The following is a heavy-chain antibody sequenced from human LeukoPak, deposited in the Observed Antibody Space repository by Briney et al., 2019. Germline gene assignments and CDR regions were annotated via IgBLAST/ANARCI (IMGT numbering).Heavy chain of an antibody. CDR3: AKEIYHDSTGPQY. V-gene: IGHV3-48*03. CDR2: ISSGGSTI. J-gene: IGHJ4*02. D-gene: IGHD3-22*01. CDR1: GFTFSSYE. Sequence: PGGSLRLSCAVSGFTFSSYEMNWVRQAPGKGLEWVSYISSGGSTIYYADSVNGRFTISRDNAKNSLYLQMNSLRAEDTAVYYCAKEIYHDSTGPQYWGQGTLVTVSS.